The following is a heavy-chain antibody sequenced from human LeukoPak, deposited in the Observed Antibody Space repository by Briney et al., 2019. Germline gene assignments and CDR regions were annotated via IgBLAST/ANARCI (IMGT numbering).Heavy chain of an antibody. CDR2: INPNSGGT. CDR3: ARDRLEENANPSLLWFGESLYYYYGMDV. CDR1: GYTFTGYY. V-gene: IGHV1-2*04. D-gene: IGHD3-10*01. J-gene: IGHJ6*02. Sequence: GASEKVSCKASGYTFTGYYMHWVRQAPGQGLEWMGWINPNSGGTNYAQKFQGWVTMTRDTSISTAYMELSRLRSDDTAVYYCARDRLEENANPSLLWFGESLYYYYGMDVWGQGTTVTVSS.